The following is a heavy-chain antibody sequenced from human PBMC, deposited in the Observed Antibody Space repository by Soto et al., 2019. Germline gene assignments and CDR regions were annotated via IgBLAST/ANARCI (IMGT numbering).Heavy chain of an antibody. J-gene: IGHJ6*01. Sequence: QVQLVESGGGVVQPGRSLRLSCAASGFTFSSYGMHWVRQAPGKGLEWVAVIWYDGSNKYYADSVKGRFTISRDNSKNTLYLQMNSLRAEDTAVYYCARDRQWELLLHYYCYGMDVWGQGTTVTVSS. CDR2: IWYDGSNK. CDR1: GFTFSSYG. D-gene: IGHD1-26*01. CDR3: ARDRQWELLLHYYCYGMDV. V-gene: IGHV3-33*01.